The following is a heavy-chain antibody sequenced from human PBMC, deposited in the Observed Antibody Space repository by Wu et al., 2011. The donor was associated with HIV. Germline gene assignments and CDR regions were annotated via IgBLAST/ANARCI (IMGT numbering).Heavy chain of an antibody. CDR2: IIPIFGTP. D-gene: IGHD1-26*01. CDR3: ARGGVVGAPFDY. Sequence: SGAEVKKPGSSVKVSCKASGGTFSYYAISWVRQSPGQGLEWMGGIIPIFGTPSYAQKFQGRVTITADKSTSTAYMELSSLRSEDTAIYYCARGGVVGAPFDYWGQGTLVTVSS. J-gene: IGHJ4*02. V-gene: IGHV1-69*06. CDR1: GGTFSYYA.